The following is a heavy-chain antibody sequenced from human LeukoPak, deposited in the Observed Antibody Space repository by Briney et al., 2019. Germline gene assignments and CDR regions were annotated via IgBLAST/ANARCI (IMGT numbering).Heavy chain of an antibody. CDR3: ARMGAPRSFDI. CDR2: ISGDGSTT. CDR1: GFTFSSYW. Sequence: PGGSLRLSCAASGFTFSSYWMHWVRQVPGKGLVWVSRISGDGSTTTDADSVKDRFTISRDNAKNTLYLQMSSLRAEDTAVYYCARMGAPRSFDIWGQGTMVTVSS. V-gene: IGHV3-74*01. J-gene: IGHJ3*02. D-gene: IGHD1-26*01.